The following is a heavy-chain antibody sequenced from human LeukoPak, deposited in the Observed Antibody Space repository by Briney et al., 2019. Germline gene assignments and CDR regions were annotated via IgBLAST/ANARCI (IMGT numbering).Heavy chain of an antibody. J-gene: IGHJ4*02. Sequence: GGSLRLSCAASGFTFSSYAMHWVRQAPGKGLEWVAVISYDGSNKYYADSVKGRFTISRDNSKKTLYLQMDSLRAEDTAVFYCARAGRGLGGFDYWGKGTLVTSST. CDR3: ARAGRGLGGFDY. CDR2: ISYDGSNK. CDR1: GFTFSSYA. V-gene: IGHV3-30-3*01. D-gene: IGHD2-15*01.